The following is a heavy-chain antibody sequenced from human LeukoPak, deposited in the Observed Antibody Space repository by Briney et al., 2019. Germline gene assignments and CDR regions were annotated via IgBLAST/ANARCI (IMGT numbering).Heavy chain of an antibody. CDR1: GFTFDDYA. Sequence: GGSLRLSCAAFGFTFDDYAMHWVRQAPGKGLEWVSGISWNSGSIGYADSVKGRFTISRDNAKNSLYLQMNSLRAEDTALYYCAKSSGAIAAYYFDYWGQGTLVTVSS. D-gene: IGHD6-25*01. CDR2: ISWNSGSI. J-gene: IGHJ4*02. CDR3: AKSSGAIAAYYFDY. V-gene: IGHV3-9*01.